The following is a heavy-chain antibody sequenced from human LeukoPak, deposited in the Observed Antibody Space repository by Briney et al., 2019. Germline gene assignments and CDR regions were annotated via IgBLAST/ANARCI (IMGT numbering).Heavy chain of an antibody. Sequence: GGSLRLSCAASGFTFSSYAMHWVRQAPGKGLEWVAVISYDGSSKYYADSVKGRFTISRDNSKNTLYLQMNSLRAEDTAVYYCARDRVGATDYFDYWGQGTLVTVSS. CDR2: ISYDGSSK. CDR3: ARDRVGATDYFDY. D-gene: IGHD1-26*01. V-gene: IGHV3-30-3*01. CDR1: GFTFSSYA. J-gene: IGHJ4*02.